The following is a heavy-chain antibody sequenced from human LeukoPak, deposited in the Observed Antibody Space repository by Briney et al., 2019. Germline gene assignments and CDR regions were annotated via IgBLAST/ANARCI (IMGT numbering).Heavy chain of an antibody. CDR1: GFTFISYE. Sequence: PGGSLRLSCAASGFTFISYEMNWVRQAPGKGLEWLSYITTSGSTIYYADSVKGRFTVSRDNAKNLLYLQMNSLRAEDTAVYYCARWIYGSGSKRYFDSWGQGTLVTVSS. V-gene: IGHV3-48*03. D-gene: IGHD3-10*01. CDR2: ITTSGSTI. J-gene: IGHJ4*02. CDR3: ARWIYGSGSKRYFDS.